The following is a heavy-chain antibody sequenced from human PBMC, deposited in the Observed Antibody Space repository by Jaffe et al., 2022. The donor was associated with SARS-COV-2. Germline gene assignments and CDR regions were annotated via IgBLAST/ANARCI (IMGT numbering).Heavy chain of an antibody. Sequence: QVQLVESGGGVVQPGRSLRLSCAASGFTFSSYAMHWVRQAPGKGLEWVAVISYDGSNKYYADSVKGRFTISRDNSKNTLYLQMNSLRAEDTAVYYCARLLPDGAFDIWGQGTMVTVSS. CDR2: ISYDGSNK. V-gene: IGHV3-30*04. J-gene: IGHJ3*02. CDR3: ARLLPDGAFDI. CDR1: GFTFSSYA.